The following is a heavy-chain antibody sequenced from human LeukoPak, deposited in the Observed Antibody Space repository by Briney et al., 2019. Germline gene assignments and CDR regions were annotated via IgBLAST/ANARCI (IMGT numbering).Heavy chain of an antibody. CDR3: ARVRYSGSYYGSFYWFDP. CDR2: IYYSGST. CDR1: GGSISSHY. Sequence: PSETLSLTCTVSGGSISSHYWSWIRQPPGKGLEWIGYIYYSGSTNYNPSLKSRVTISVDTSKNQFSLKLSSVTAADTAVYYCARVRYSGSYYGSFYWFDPWGQGTLVTVSS. D-gene: IGHD1-26*01. J-gene: IGHJ5*02. V-gene: IGHV4-59*11.